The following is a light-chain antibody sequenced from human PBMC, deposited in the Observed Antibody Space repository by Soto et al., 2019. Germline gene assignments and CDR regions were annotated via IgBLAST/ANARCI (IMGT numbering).Light chain of an antibody. CDR2: ANT. V-gene: IGLV1-40*01. Sequence: QSVLTQPPSASGAPGQRVTISCTGSSSDIGGGYDVHWYQQLPGTAPKLLIYANTNRPSGVPDRISASKSGTSASLAISGLQADDEADYYCHSCDSSLTLRVFGTGTKLTVL. J-gene: IGLJ1*01. CDR3: HSCDSSLTLRV. CDR1: SSDIGGGYD.